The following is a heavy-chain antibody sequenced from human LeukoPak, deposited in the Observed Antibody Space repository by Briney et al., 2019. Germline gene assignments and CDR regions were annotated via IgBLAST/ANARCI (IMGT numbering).Heavy chain of an antibody. CDR3: ARDSGYSRDFDY. D-gene: IGHD5-18*01. CDR1: GDSVSSNSAA. V-gene: IGHV6-1*01. Sequence: KTSQTLSLTCAISGDSVSSNSAAWSWIRQSPSRGLEWLGRTYYRSKWYNDYAVSVKSRITINPDTFNNQFSLQLNSVTPEDTAVYYCARDSGYSRDFDYWGQGTLVTVSS. CDR2: TYYRSKWYN. J-gene: IGHJ4*02.